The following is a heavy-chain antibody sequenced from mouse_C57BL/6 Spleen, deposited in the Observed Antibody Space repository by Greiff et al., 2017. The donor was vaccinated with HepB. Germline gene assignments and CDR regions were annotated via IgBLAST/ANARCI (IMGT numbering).Heavy chain of an antibody. CDR3: ARQAPASAWFAY. CDR1: GFTFSSYT. V-gene: IGHV5-9*01. Sequence: DVQLVESGGGLVKPGGSLKLSCAASGFTFSSYTMSWVRQTPEKRLEWVATISGGGGNTYYPDSVKGRFTISRDNAKNTLYLQMSSLRSEDTALYYCARQAPASAWFAYWGQGTLVTVSA. CDR2: ISGGGGNT. D-gene: IGHD6-1*01. J-gene: IGHJ3*01.